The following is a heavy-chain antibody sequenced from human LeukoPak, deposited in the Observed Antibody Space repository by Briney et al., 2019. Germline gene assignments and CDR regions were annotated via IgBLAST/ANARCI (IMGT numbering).Heavy chain of an antibody. Sequence: GGSLRLSCAASGFTFNNYNMNWVRQAPGKGLEWVSSISSSSYYIYYADSVKGRFTISRDNAKNSLYLQMNSLRAEDTAVYYCAKDSLWFGEDYYMDVWGKGTTVTISS. V-gene: IGHV3-21*01. CDR3: AKDSLWFGEDYYMDV. J-gene: IGHJ6*03. D-gene: IGHD3-10*01. CDR2: ISSSSYYI. CDR1: GFTFNNYN.